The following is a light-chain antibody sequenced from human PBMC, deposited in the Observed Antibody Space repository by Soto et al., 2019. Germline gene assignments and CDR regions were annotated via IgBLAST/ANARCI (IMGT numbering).Light chain of an antibody. CDR1: QSVDTM. Sequence: EIVLTQSPATLSLSAVERVTLSCRASQSVDTMVAWYQQQVGRTPRLLIYETSNRATGVPARFSGSGSGTDFNLTISRLDPEDFAIYFCQVRTDWPPFKYTFGQGTKLEVE. CDR2: ETS. J-gene: IGKJ2*01. V-gene: IGKV3-11*01. CDR3: QVRTDWPPFKYT.